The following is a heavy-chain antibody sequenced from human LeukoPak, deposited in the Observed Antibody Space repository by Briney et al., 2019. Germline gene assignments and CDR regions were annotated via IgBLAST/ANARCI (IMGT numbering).Heavy chain of an antibody. D-gene: IGHD3-16*02. CDR2: ISSSSSYI. CDR1: GSTFSSYS. Sequence: GGSLRLSCAASGSTFSSYSMNWVRQAPGKGLEWVSSISSSSSYIYYADSVKGRFTISRDNAKNSLYLQMNSLRAEDTAVYYCARAPGDYVWGSYRTAEYFQHWGQGTLVTVSS. CDR3: ARAPGDYVWGSYRTAEYFQH. J-gene: IGHJ1*01. V-gene: IGHV3-21*01.